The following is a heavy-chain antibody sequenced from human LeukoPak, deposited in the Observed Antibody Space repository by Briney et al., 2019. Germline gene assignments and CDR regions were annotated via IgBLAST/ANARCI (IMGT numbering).Heavy chain of an antibody. V-gene: IGHV1-8*01. Sequence: GASVKVSCKASGYTFTSYDINWVRQATGQGLEWMGWMNPNSGNTGYAQKFQGRVTMTRNTSISTAYMELSSLRSEDTAVYYCARYYGSYNWFDPWGQGTPVTVSS. D-gene: IGHD3-10*01. J-gene: IGHJ5*02. CDR1: GYTFTSYD. CDR2: MNPNSGNT. CDR3: ARYYGSYNWFDP.